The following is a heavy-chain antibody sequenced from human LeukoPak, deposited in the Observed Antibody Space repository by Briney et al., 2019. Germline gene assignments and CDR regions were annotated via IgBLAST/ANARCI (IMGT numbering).Heavy chain of an antibody. V-gene: IGHV4-4*07. J-gene: IGHJ5*02. CDR3: ARNTWFGASSARPRGPNWFDP. CDR2: IYTSGST. Sequence: KPSETLSLTCTVSGGSISSYYWSWIRQPAGKGLEWIGRIYTSGSTNYNPSLKSRVTMSVDTSKNQFSLKLSSVTAADTAVYYCARNTWFGASSARPRGPNWFDPWGQGTPVTVSS. CDR1: GGSISSYY. D-gene: IGHD3-10*01.